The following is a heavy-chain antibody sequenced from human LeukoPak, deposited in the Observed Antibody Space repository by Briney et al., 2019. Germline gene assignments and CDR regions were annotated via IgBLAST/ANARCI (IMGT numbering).Heavy chain of an antibody. V-gene: IGHV3-21*01. Sequence: PGGSLRLSCAASGFTFSSYSMNWVRQAPGKGLEWVSSISSSSSYIYYADSVKGRFTISRDNAKNSLYLQMNSLRAEDTAVYYCAREGQLVLYAFDIWGQGTMVTVSS. CDR2: ISSSSSYI. CDR1: GFTFSSYS. J-gene: IGHJ3*02. D-gene: IGHD6-13*01. CDR3: AREGQLVLYAFDI.